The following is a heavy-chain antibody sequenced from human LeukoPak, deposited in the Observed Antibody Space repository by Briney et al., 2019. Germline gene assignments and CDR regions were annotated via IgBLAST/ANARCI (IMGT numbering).Heavy chain of an antibody. V-gene: IGHV5-51*01. J-gene: IGHJ4*02. CDR2: IYPGDSDT. CDR3: ARRGEAMDPSTY. D-gene: IGHD5-18*01. CDR1: GYSFTSYW. Sequence: GESLKISCKDAGYSFTSYWIGWVRQMPGKGLEWMGIIYPGDSDTRYSPSFQGQVTISADKSINTAYLQWSSLKASDTAIYYCARRGEAMDPSTYSGQGTLVTVSS.